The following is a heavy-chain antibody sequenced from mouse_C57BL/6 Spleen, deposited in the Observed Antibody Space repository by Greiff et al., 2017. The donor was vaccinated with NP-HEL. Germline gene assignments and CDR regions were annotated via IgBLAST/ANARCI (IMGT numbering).Heavy chain of an antibody. J-gene: IGHJ4*01. Sequence: QSCKASGYTFTSYWMHWVKQRPIQGLEWIGNIDPSDSETHYNQKFKDKATLTVDKSSSTAYMQLSSLTSEDSAVYYCARGWGQLRLHYAMDYWGQGTSVTVSS. CDR1: GYTFTSYW. V-gene: IGHV1-52*01. CDR2: IDPSDSET. D-gene: IGHD3-2*02. CDR3: ARGWGQLRLHYAMDY.